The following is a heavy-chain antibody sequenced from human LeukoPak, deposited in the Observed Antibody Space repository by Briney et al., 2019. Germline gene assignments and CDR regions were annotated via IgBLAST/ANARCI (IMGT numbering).Heavy chain of an antibody. Sequence: SETLSLTCTVSGGSISSHYWSWIRQPPGKGLEWIGYTYYSGSTNYNPSLKSRVTISVDTSKNQFSLKLSSVTAADTAVYYCARASYDSSGYYYLTSDYWGQGTLVTVSS. CDR1: GGSISSHY. V-gene: IGHV4-59*11. CDR3: ARASYDSSGYYYLTSDY. CDR2: TYYSGST. J-gene: IGHJ4*02. D-gene: IGHD3-22*01.